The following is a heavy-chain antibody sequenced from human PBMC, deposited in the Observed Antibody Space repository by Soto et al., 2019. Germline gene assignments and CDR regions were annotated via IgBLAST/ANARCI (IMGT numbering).Heavy chain of an antibody. D-gene: IGHD5-12*01. V-gene: IGHV3-23*01. CDR3: AKEPVARPNYFDY. Sequence: PGVSPRLSCAASGFSFSSAAMSWFRQVPGKGLEWVSAISGSGGSTYYADSVKGRFTISRDNSKNTLYLQMNSLRAEDTAVYYCAKEPVARPNYFDYWGRGNLVRVYS. CDR2: ISGSGGST. J-gene: IGHJ4*02. CDR1: GFSFSSAA.